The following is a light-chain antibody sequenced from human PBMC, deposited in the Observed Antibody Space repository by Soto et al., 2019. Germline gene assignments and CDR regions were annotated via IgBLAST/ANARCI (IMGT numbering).Light chain of an antibody. V-gene: IGKV3-20*01. CDR2: GAS. Sequence: EIVLTQSPGTLSLSPGERATLSCGAIQSVSSIYFAWYQQKPGQAPRLLIYGASNRATGIPDRFSGGGTATDFTLTISRLEPEDFAVYYCQQYGSSPPITFGQGTRLAI. J-gene: IGKJ5*01. CDR3: QQYGSSPPIT. CDR1: QSVSSIY.